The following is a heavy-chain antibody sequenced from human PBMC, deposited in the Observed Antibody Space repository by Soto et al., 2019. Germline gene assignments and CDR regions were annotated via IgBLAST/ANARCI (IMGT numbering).Heavy chain of an antibody. V-gene: IGHV4-59*04. D-gene: IGHD5-12*01. CDR2: IYHSGST. CDR3: AAGGGLPRYC. Sequence: SETLSLTCTVSGGSISSYYWSWIRQPPGKGLEWIGYIYHSGSTYYNPSLKSRVTISVDRSKNQFSLKLSSVTAADTAVYYCAAGGGLPRYCWGQGTLVTVSS. J-gene: IGHJ4*02. CDR1: GGSISSYY.